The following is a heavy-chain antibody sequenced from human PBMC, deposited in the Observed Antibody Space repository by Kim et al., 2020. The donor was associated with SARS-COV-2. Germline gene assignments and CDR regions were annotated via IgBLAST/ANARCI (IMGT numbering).Heavy chain of an antibody. V-gene: IGHV4-34*01. J-gene: IGHJ6*02. D-gene: IGHD3-22*01. Sequence: SETLSLTCAVYGGSFSGYYWSWIRQPPGKGLEWIGEINHSGSTNYNPSLKSRVTISVDTSKNQFSLKLSSVTAADTAVYYCARAMIAYYYYGMDVWGQGT. CDR1: GGSFSGYY. CDR2: INHSGST. CDR3: ARAMIAYYYYGMDV.